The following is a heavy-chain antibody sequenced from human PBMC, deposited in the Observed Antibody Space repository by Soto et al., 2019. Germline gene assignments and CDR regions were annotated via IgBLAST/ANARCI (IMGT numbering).Heavy chain of an antibody. CDR1: GGSISSSNW. CDR2: IYHSGST. V-gene: IGHV4-4*02. J-gene: IGHJ4*02. CDR3: ARDCSGGSCLDY. Sequence: QVQLQESGPGLVNTSGTLSLTCAVSGGSISSSNWWSWVRQPPGKGLEWIGEIYHSGSTNYNPSPKSRRTLSVDKAKNQCSLKLSSVTAADTAVYYVARDCSGGSCLDYWCQGTLVTVSS. D-gene: IGHD2-15*01.